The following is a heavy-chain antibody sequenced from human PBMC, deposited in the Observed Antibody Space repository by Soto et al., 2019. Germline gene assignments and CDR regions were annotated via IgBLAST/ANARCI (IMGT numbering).Heavy chain of an antibody. D-gene: IGHD2-21*01. J-gene: IGHJ4*02. CDR1: GFSFSTYG. V-gene: IGHV3-30*03. Sequence: GSLRLSCAASGFSFSTYGMHWVRQAPGKGLEWVAFISNDGSNKYYADSVKGRFTISRDNSKNTLYLQMNSLRAEDTAVYYCAHRHIEGAHPFDYWGQGTLVTVSS. CDR3: AHRHIEGAHPFDY. CDR2: ISNDGSNK.